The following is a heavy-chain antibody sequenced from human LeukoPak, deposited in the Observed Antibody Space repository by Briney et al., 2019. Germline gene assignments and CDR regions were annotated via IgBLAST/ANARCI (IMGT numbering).Heavy chain of an antibody. CDR1: GGSISSSSYY. D-gene: IGHD6-13*01. J-gene: IGHJ6*02. Sequence: SETLSLTCTVSGGSISSSSYYWGWIRQPPGKGLEWIGSIYYSGTTYYNPSLKSRVTISVDTSKNQFSLKLSSVTAADTAVYYCARGRITAAGYYDYYGMDVWGQGTTVTVSS. CDR2: IYYSGTT. CDR3: ARGRITAAGYYDYYGMDV. V-gene: IGHV4-39*07.